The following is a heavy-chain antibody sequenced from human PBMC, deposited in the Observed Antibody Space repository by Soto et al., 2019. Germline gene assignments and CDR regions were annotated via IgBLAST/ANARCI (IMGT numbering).Heavy chain of an antibody. D-gene: IGHD3-9*01. CDR2: ISAYNGNT. V-gene: IGHV1-18*01. CDR1: GYTFTRYG. Sequence: ASVKVSCKASGYTFTRYGISWVRQAPGQGLEWMGWISAYNGNTNYAQKLQGRVTMTTDSSRGQFSLRLNSVTAADTAVYYCARTVLGPDLLADPLVDYYYYLDVWGQGTTVTVSS. CDR3: ARTVLGPDLLADPLVDYYYYLDV. J-gene: IGHJ6*03.